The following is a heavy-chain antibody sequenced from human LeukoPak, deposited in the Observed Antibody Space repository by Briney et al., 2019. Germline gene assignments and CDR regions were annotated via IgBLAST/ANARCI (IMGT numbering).Heavy chain of an antibody. CDR3: TTGPITMLRGVIIPYYGMDV. CDR1: GFTFSNAW. D-gene: IGHD3-10*01. CDR2: IKTKTDGGTT. Sequence: PGGSLRLSCVVSGFTFSNAWMSWVRQAPGKGPEWVGRIKTKTDGGTTDYAAPVTGRFTISRDDSKNTLFLQMNSLKTEDTAVYYCTTGPITMLRGVIIPYYGMDVWGQGTTVTVSS. V-gene: IGHV3-15*01. J-gene: IGHJ6*02.